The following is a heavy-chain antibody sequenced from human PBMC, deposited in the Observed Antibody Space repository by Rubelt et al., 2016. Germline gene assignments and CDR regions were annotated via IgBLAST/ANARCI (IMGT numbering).Heavy chain of an antibody. D-gene: IGHD6-19*01. V-gene: IGHV4-38-2*02. Sequence: QVQLQESGPGLVKPSETLSLTCTVSGYSISSGYYWGWIRQPPGKGLEWIGSIYHSGSTYYNPSLKSRVTISVDTSKNQFSRKLSSVTAADTAVYYCARYHSSGWYLEVFFDYWGQGTLVTVSS. CDR2: IYHSGST. CDR3: ARYHSSGWYLEVFFDY. CDR1: GYSISSGYY. J-gene: IGHJ4*02.